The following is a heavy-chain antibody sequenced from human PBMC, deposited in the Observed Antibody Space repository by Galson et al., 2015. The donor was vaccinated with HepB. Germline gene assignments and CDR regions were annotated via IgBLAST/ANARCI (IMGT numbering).Heavy chain of an antibody. V-gene: IGHV3-66*01. J-gene: IGHJ4*02. D-gene: IGHD4-11*01. Sequence: SLRLSCAASGFIVSSNYMSWVRQAPGKGLEWVAVLYTDETPYYADSVKGRFTISRSDSNNTVFLQMNSLGADDMAVYYCARTLTSGVFDYWGQGTLVTVSS. CDR2: LYTDETP. CDR1: GFIVSSNY. CDR3: ARTLTSGVFDY.